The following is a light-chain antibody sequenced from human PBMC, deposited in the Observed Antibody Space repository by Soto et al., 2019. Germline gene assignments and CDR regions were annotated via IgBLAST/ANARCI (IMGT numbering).Light chain of an antibody. J-gene: IGKJ1*01. CDR2: GAS. Sequence: EIVMTQSPATLSVSPGERATLSCRASQSVSSNLAWYQQKPGQAPRLLIYGASTRAPGIPARFSGSGSGTEFTLTISSLQSEEFAVYYCQQYNNWPRTFGQGTKVEIK. CDR3: QQYNNWPRT. V-gene: IGKV3-15*01. CDR1: QSVSSN.